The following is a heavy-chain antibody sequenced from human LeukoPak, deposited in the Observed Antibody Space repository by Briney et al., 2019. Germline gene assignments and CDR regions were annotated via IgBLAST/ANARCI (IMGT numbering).Heavy chain of an antibody. CDR3: ASNIQNDY. Sequence: GGSLRLSCAASGFTFDDYAMHWVRQAPGKGLEWVSGISWNSGSIGYADSVKGRFTVSRDNAKNSLYLQMNSLRAEDTAVYYCASNIQNDYWGQGTLVTVSS. D-gene: IGHD2/OR15-2a*01. V-gene: IGHV3-9*01. J-gene: IGHJ4*02. CDR1: GFTFDDYA. CDR2: ISWNSGSI.